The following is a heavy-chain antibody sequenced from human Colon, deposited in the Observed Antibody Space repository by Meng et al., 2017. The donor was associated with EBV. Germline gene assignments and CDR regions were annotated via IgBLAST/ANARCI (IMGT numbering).Heavy chain of an antibody. CDR2: IYHSGRT. D-gene: IGHD4-17*01. CDR3: ARYRLQNDYGDQLYYFDY. V-gene: IGHV4-30-4*01. CDR1: GGSISSGDYY. J-gene: IGHJ4*02. Sequence: QVQLQESGPGLVKPSQTLSPPCPVSGGSISSGDYYWSWIRQPPGKGLEWIGEIYHSGRTNYNPSVKSRVSMSVDKSQNHFSLRLSSVTAADTAVYYCARYRLQNDYGDQLYYFDYWGQGTLVTVSS.